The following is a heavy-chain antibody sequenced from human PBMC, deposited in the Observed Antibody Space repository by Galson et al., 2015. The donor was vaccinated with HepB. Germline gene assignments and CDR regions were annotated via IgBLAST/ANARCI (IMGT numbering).Heavy chain of an antibody. Sequence: SLRLSCAASGFTFSSYGMHWVRQAPGKGLEWVAVIWYDGSNKYYADSVKGRFTISRDNSKNTLYLQMNSLRAEDTAVYYCARGQNRGGSYSSLLGYWGQGTLVTVSS. CDR1: GFTFSSYG. J-gene: IGHJ4*02. V-gene: IGHV3-33*01. CDR3: ARGQNRGGSYSSLLGY. D-gene: IGHD1-26*01. CDR2: IWYDGSNK.